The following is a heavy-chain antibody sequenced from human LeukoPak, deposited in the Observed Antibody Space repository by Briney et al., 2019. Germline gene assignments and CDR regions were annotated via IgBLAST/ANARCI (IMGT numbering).Heavy chain of an antibody. D-gene: IGHD3-10*01. J-gene: IGHJ4*02. Sequence: GASVKVSCKASGYTFTGYYMHWVRHAPGQGLEWMGRINPYSGGTNYAQKFQGRVTMTRDTSISTAYMELSRLRSDDTAVYYCARVRSPRFGELSLDYWGQGTLVTVSS. CDR3: ARVRSPRFGELSLDY. V-gene: IGHV1-2*06. CDR1: GYTFTGYY. CDR2: INPYSGGT.